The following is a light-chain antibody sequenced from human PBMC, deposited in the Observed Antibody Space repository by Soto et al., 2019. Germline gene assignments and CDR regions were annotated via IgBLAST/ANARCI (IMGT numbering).Light chain of an antibody. CDR3: QQYNSSPIT. CDR2: KAS. Sequence: DIQITPSPSTLSASVGDRVNNTFRASQSISSWLAWYQQKPGKAPKPLIYKASSLESGVPSRFSGSGSGTEFTLTISSLQPDDFATYYCQQYNSSPITFGQGTRLEI. J-gene: IGKJ5*01. V-gene: IGKV1-5*03. CDR1: QSISSW.